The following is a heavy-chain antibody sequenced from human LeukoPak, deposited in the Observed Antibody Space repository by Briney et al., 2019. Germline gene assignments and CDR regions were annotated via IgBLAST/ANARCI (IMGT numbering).Heavy chain of an antibody. CDR1: GITLSNYW. V-gene: IGHV3-7*01. CDR2: IKQDGSEK. D-gene: IGHD5-18*01. CDR3: AREKGYVFDY. Sequence: GGSLRLSCAASGITLSNYWMSWVRQAPGKGLAWVANIKQDGSEKYYVDSVKGRFTISRDNARNSLYLQMNNLRAEDTAVYYCAREKGYVFDYWGQGTLVTVSS. J-gene: IGHJ4*02.